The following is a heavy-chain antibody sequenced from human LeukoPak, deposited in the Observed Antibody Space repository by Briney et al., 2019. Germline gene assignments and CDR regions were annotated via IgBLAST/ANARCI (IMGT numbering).Heavy chain of an antibody. J-gene: IGHJ5*02. Sequence: QTGGSLRLSCAASGFTFSSYAMSWVRQAPGKGLEWVSAISGSGGSTYYADSVKGRFTISRDNSKNTLYLQMNSLRAEDTAVYYCAKDRIAAAGTGSWFDPWGQGTLVTVSS. CDR3: AKDRIAAAGTGSWFDP. CDR2: ISGSGGST. D-gene: IGHD6-13*01. CDR1: GFTFSSYA. V-gene: IGHV3-23*01.